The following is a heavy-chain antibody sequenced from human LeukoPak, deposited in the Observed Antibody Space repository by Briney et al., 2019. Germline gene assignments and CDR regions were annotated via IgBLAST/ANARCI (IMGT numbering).Heavy chain of an antibody. CDR3: ARSYDFWDYGMDV. J-gene: IGHJ6*02. CDR1: GVSFSGYY. D-gene: IGHD3-3*01. V-gene: IGHV4-34*01. CDR2: INHSGST. Sequence: SETLSLTCAVYGVSFSGYYWSWIRQPPGKGLEWIGEINHSGSTNYNPSLKSRVTISVDTSKNQFSLKLSSVTAADTAVYYCARSYDFWDYGMDVWGQGTTVTVSS.